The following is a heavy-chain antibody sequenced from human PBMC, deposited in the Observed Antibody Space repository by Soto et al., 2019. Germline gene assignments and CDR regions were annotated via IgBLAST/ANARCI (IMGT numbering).Heavy chain of an antibody. V-gene: IGHV4-31*03. CDR3: ASGRFIYDSSGYSAYYFDY. CDR2: IYYSGST. CDR1: GGSISSGGYY. J-gene: IGHJ4*02. D-gene: IGHD3-22*01. Sequence: PSETLSLTCTVSGGSISSGGYYWSWIRQHPGKGLEWIGYIYYSGSTYYNPSLKSRVTISVDTSKNQFSLKLSSVTAADTAVYYCASGRFIYDSSGYSAYYFDYWGQGTLVTVSS.